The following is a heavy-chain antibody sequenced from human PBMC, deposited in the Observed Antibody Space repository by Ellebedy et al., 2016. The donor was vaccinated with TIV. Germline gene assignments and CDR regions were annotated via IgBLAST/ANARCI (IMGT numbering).Heavy chain of an antibody. CDR1: GGSISSSTYY. Sequence: SETLSLTXAVSGGSISSSTYYWGWIRQPPGKGLEWIATIYYSGTTYYNPSVRSRITISVDTSKNQFSLNLSSVTAADTAVYYCARRVGPFDYWGQGTLVTVSS. J-gene: IGHJ4*02. D-gene: IGHD1-26*01. V-gene: IGHV4-39*01. CDR3: ARRVGPFDY. CDR2: IYYSGTT.